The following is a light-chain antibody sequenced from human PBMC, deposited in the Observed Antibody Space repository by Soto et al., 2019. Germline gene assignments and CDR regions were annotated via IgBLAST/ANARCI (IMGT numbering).Light chain of an antibody. Sequence: DIQMTQFPSSLSASVGDRVTITCRASQGIRNDLGWYQQKPGKAPKRLIYAASSLQSGVPSRFSGSGSGTEFALAISSLQPEDSATFYCLKHSTYPLTFGQGTKVEIK. J-gene: IGKJ1*01. CDR1: QGIRND. CDR3: LKHSTYPLT. V-gene: IGKV1-17*01. CDR2: AAS.